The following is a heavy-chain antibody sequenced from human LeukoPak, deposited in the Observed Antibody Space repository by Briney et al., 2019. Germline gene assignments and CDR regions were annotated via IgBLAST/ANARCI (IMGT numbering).Heavy chain of an antibody. CDR2: IYYSGST. CDR3: ARYHTRGDFDY. Sequence: PSETLPLTCAVYGGSFSGYYWSWIRQHPGKGLEWIGYIYYSGSTYYNPSLKSRVTISVDTSKNQFSLKLSSVTAADTAVYYCARYHTRGDFDYWGQGTLVTVSS. CDR1: GGSFSGYY. V-gene: IGHV4-31*11. J-gene: IGHJ4*02.